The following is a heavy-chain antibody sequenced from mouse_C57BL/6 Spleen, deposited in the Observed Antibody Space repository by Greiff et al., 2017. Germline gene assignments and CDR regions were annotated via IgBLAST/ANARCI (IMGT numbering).Heavy chain of an antibody. J-gene: IGHJ2*01. CDR1: GYTFTSYW. CDR3: ARSGWLLRFDY. CDR2: IDPSDSET. V-gene: IGHV1-52*01. Sequence: VQLQQSGAELVRPGSSVKLSCKASGYTFTSYWMHWVKQRPIQGLEWIGNIDPSDSETHYNQKFKDKATLTVDKSSSTAYMQLSSLASEDSAVYYCARSGWLLRFDYWGQGTTLTVSS. D-gene: IGHD2-3*01.